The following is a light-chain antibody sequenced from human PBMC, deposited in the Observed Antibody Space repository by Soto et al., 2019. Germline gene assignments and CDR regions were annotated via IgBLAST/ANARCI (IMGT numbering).Light chain of an antibody. CDR1: SSDVGSYNL. CDR3: CSYAPITTYV. V-gene: IGLV2-23*01. J-gene: IGLJ1*01. Sequence: QSALTQPASVSVSPVQSITISCTGTSSDVGSYNLVSWYQHHPGKAPKFIIYEDSKRPSGVYNRFSGSKSGNTASLTISGLQAEDEADYYCCSYAPITTYVFRTATNVTV. CDR2: EDS.